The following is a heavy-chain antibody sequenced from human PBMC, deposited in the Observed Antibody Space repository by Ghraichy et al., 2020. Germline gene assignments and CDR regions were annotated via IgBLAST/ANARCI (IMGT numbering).Heavy chain of an antibody. V-gene: IGHV4-39*01. Sequence: ETLSLTCTVSGGSISSSSYYWGWIRQPPGKGLEWIGSIYYSGSTYYNPSLKSRVTISVDTSKNQFSLKLSSVTAADTAVYYCASPQNYGAINWGQGTLVTVSS. D-gene: IGHD4-17*01. CDR1: GGSISSSSYY. J-gene: IGHJ4*02. CDR3: ASPQNYGAIN. CDR2: IYYSGST.